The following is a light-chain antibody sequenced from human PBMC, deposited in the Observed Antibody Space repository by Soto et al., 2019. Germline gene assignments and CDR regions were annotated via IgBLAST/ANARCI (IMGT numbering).Light chain of an antibody. V-gene: IGKV1D-16*01. Sequence: DIQMTQSPSSVSASVGDRVTITCRASQGISNWLAWYQQKPGAAPKLLIYSASNLQSGVPSRFSGSGFGTDFTLTISSLQPEDFATYYCQHYNSYSEAFGQGTKVDIK. CDR2: SAS. CDR3: QHYNSYSEA. CDR1: QGISNW. J-gene: IGKJ1*01.